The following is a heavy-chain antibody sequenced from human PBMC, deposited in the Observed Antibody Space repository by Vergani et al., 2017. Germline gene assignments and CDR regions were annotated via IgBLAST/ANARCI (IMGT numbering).Heavy chain of an antibody. CDR2: INPNSGGT. CDR1: GYTFTGYY. Sequence: QVQLVQSGAGVKKPGASVKVSCKASGYTFTGYYMHWVRQGPGPGLEWMGWINPNSGGTNYPQKFQGRVTMTRDTSISTAYMELSRLRSDDTAVYYCARDLGSRRYSGYDYEGYYFDYWGQGTLVTVSS. CDR3: ARDLGSRRYSGYDYEGYYFDY. V-gene: IGHV1-2*02. D-gene: IGHD5-12*01. J-gene: IGHJ4*02.